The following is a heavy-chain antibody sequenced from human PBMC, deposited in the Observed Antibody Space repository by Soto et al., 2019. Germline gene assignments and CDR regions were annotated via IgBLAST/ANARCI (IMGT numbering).Heavy chain of an antibody. V-gene: IGHV1-46*01. J-gene: IGHJ6*02. CDR2: INPSGGST. D-gene: IGHD3-10*01. Sequence: AAVQVSCKGSGYTFTSYYMHWVRQAPGQGLEWMGIINPSGGSTSYAQKFQGRVTMTRDTSTSTVYMELSSLRSEDTAVYYCASGGDYYGSGSYYNNYGMDVWGQGTTVTVSS. CDR3: ASGGDYYGSGSYYNNYGMDV. CDR1: GYTFTSYY.